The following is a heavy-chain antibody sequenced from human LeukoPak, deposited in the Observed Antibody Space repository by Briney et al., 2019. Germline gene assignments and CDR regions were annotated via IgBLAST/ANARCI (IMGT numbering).Heavy chain of an antibody. V-gene: IGHV3-23*01. D-gene: IGHD3-22*01. Sequence: PGGSLRLSCAASGFTFSNYAMSWVRQAPGKGLEWVSAITFSGHTTYYADSVKGRFTISRDNSKNTLYLQMNSLRAEDTAVYYCAKDSSGYLAGYFQYWGQGTLVTVSS. CDR3: AKDSSGYLAGYFQY. CDR1: GFTFSNYA. CDR2: ITFSGHTT. J-gene: IGHJ1*01.